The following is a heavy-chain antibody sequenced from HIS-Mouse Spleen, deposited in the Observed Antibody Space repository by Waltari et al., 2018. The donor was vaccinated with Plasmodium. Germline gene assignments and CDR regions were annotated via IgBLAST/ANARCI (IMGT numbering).Heavy chain of an antibody. Sequence: QVQLQESGPGLVKPSQTLSLTCTVSGGSISSGGYYWSWFRQHPGMGLEWIGYIYYSGSTYYNPSLKSRVTISVDTSKNQFSLKLSSVTAADTAVYYCARCGGDDFWSGYYKGYYFDYWGQGTLVTVSS. CDR1: GGSISSGGYY. V-gene: IGHV4-31*03. CDR3: ARCGGDDFWSGYYKGYYFDY. D-gene: IGHD3-3*01. J-gene: IGHJ4*02. CDR2: IYYSGST.